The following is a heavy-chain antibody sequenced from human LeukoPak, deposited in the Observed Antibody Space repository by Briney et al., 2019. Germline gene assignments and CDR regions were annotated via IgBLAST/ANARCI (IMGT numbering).Heavy chain of an antibody. Sequence: RGESLKISCKGSGYSFTSYWITWVRQMPGKGLEWMGRIDPSDSYTNYSPSFQGHATISADKSISTAYLQWSSLKASDTAMYYCAARARDYGDFDFDYWGQGTLVTVSS. CDR2: IDPSDSYT. CDR1: GYSFTSYW. CDR3: AARARDYGDFDFDY. J-gene: IGHJ4*02. D-gene: IGHD4-17*01. V-gene: IGHV5-10-1*01.